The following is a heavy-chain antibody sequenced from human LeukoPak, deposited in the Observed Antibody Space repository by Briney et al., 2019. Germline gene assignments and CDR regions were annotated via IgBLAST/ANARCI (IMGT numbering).Heavy chain of an antibody. CDR3: ARVGIGYCSSTSCYFDY. V-gene: IGHV1-69*04. Sequence: SVKVSCKASGGTFSSYAISWVRQAPGQGLEWMGRIIPILGIANYAQKFQGRVTITADKSTSTAYVELSSLRSEDTAVYYCARVGIGYCSSTSCYFDYWGQGTLVTVSS. D-gene: IGHD2-2*01. CDR1: GGTFSSYA. CDR2: IIPILGIA. J-gene: IGHJ4*02.